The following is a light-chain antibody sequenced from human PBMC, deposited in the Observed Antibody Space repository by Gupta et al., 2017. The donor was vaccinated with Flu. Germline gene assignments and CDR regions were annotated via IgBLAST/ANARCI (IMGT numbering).Light chain of an antibody. CDR2: GAS. CDR1: QSVTADF. V-gene: IGKV3-20*01. Sequence: GTLAFSPGEIGIVSCSASQSVTADFFAWYQQKPGQAPRLLMYGASSRATGVPDRFSGSGSGTDFTLTISRREAEDVAVYYCQQYYNLPLTFGQGTKVEIK. J-gene: IGKJ1*01. CDR3: QQYYNLPLT.